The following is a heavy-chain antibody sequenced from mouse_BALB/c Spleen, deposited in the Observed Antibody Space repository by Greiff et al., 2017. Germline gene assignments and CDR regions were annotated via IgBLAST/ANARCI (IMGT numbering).Heavy chain of an antibody. V-gene: IGHV14-4*02. Sequence: VQLQQSGAELVKPGASVKLSCTASGFNIKDYYMHWVKQRPEQGLEWIGWIDPENGDTEYAPKFQGKATMTADTSSNTAYLQLSSLTSEDTAVYYCSRGTTATRWYFDGWGAGTTVTVSS. CDR1: GFNIKDYY. CDR2: IDPENGDT. D-gene: IGHD1-2*01. CDR3: SRGTTATRWYFDG. J-gene: IGHJ1*01.